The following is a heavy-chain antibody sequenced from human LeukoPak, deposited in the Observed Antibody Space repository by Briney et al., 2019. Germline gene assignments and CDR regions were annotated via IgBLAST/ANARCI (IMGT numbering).Heavy chain of an antibody. V-gene: IGHV1-3*01. J-gene: IGHJ6*02. CDR2: INAGNGNT. D-gene: IGHD3-10*01. Sequence: ASVKVSCKASGYTFTSYAMHWVRQAPGQRLEWMGWINAGNGNTKYSQKFQGRVTITRDTSASTAYMELSSLRSEDTAVYYCARDGYYGSGSSLWYYYYGMDVWGQGTAVTVSS. CDR1: GYTFTSYA. CDR3: ARDGYYGSGSSLWYYYYGMDV.